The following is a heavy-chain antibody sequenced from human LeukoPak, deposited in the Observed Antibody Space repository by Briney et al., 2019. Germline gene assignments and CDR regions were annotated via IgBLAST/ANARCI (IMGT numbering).Heavy chain of an antibody. CDR1: GYSFTSYW. V-gene: IGHV5-51*01. Sequence: GESLKISCKGSGYSFTSYWIGWVRQTPGKGLEWMGIINPGDSDTRYSPSFQGQVTISADKSISTAYLQWSSLKASDTAMYYCARRGPIVVVPAAILSDWFDPWGQGTLVTVSS. J-gene: IGHJ5*02. CDR3: ARRGPIVVVPAAILSDWFDP. D-gene: IGHD2-2*01. CDR2: INPGDSDT.